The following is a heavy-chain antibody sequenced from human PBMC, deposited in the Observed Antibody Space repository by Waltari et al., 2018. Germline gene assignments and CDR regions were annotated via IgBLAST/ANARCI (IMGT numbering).Heavy chain of an antibody. J-gene: IGHJ6*02. CDR2: IIPIFGTA. Sequence: QMVQPGAEVKKPGSSVKVSCKASGGTFSSYAISWVRQAPGQGLEWMGRIIPIFGTANYAKKFQGRVTITADESTSTAYMELSSLRSEDTAVYYCASGGGSRQLSFYYYYGMDVWGQGTTVTVSS. CDR1: GGTFSSYA. V-gene: IGHV1-69*15. CDR3: ASGGGSRQLSFYYYYGMDV. D-gene: IGHD2-15*01.